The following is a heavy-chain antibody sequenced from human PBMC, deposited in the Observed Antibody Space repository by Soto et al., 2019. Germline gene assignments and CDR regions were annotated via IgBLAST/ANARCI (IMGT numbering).Heavy chain of an antibody. Sequence: QVQLQESGPGLVKPSDTLSLTCTVSGGSISSYFWSWIRQPPGKGLEWIGYIYYSGSTNYNPSLKSRVTISVDTSKNQFSLNLSSVTAADTAVYYCARRRGSYFDYWGQGTLVTVSS. V-gene: IGHV4-59*08. CDR1: GGSISSYF. CDR2: IYYSGST. D-gene: IGHD3-16*01. CDR3: ARRRGSYFDY. J-gene: IGHJ4*02.